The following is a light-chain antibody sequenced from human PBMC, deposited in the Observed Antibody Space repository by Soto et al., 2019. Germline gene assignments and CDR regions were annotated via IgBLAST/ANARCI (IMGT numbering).Light chain of an antibody. Sequence: IGMTQSPATVSVSPGERVTLSCRASQTIYSNVAWYQQRPGQSPRLLIYHASSRATGIPARFSGSGSGTESTLTINSLQSEDFAVYYCQQYQNLWTFGQGTKVDIK. J-gene: IGKJ1*01. V-gene: IGKV3-15*01. CDR2: HAS. CDR1: QTIYSN. CDR3: QQYQNLWT.